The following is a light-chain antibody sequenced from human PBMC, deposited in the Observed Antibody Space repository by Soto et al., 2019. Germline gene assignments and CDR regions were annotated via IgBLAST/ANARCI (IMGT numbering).Light chain of an antibody. CDR2: EVS. CDR3: SSYAGSNNRYV. CDR1: SSDVGGYNF. V-gene: IGLV2-8*01. Sequence: QSALTQPPSASGSPGQSVTISCTGTSSDVGGYNFVSWYQEHPGKAPKLIIYEVSKRPSGVPDRVSGSKSGNTASLTVSGLQAEDEADYYCSSYAGSNNRYVFGTGTKVTVL. J-gene: IGLJ1*01.